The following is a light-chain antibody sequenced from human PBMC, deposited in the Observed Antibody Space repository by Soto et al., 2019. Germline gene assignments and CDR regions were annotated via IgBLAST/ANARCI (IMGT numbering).Light chain of an antibody. V-gene: IGKV3-20*01. Sequence: EVVLTQSPGTVSLSPGERVTLSCRASQSVISNYLAWYQQRPGQAPRLLIYAAYSRATDIPDRFSGSGSGTDFTLSISSLETEDFAVYYCQQYGSSLTWTFGQGTKVEMK. CDR2: AAY. CDR3: QQYGSSLTWT. CDR1: QSVISNY. J-gene: IGKJ1*01.